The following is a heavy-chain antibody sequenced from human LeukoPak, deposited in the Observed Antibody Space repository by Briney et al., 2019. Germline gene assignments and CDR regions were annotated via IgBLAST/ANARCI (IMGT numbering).Heavy chain of an antibody. Sequence: SETLSLTCTVSSYSISSGYYWGWIRQPPGKGLEWIGNIYHSGNTYYKPSLKSRVTISVDTSKNQFSLKLSSVTAADTAVYYCARVTFRLGVCDYWGQGTLVTVSS. CDR3: ARVTFRLGVCDY. D-gene: IGHD2-8*01. J-gene: IGHJ4*02. CDR1: SYSISSGYY. V-gene: IGHV4-38-2*02. CDR2: IYHSGNT.